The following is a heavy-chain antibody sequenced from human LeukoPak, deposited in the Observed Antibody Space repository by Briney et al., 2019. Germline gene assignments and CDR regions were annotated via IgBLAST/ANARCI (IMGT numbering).Heavy chain of an antibody. Sequence: ASVKVSCKASGYTFTSYYMHWVRRAPGRGLEWMGIINPSGGSTTYAQKFQGRVTMTRDTSTSTVYMELSSLRSEDTAVYYCARAYYHDSSDYYFPLDYWGQGTLVTVSS. J-gene: IGHJ4*02. V-gene: IGHV1-46*01. CDR3: ARAYYHDSSDYYFPLDY. CDR1: GYTFTSYY. D-gene: IGHD3-22*01. CDR2: INPSGGST.